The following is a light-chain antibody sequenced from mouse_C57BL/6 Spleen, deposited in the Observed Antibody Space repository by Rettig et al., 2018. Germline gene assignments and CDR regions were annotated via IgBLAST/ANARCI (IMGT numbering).Light chain of an antibody. CDR3: QQYSSYPLT. CDR1: QDVGTA. Sequence: DIVMTQSHKFMSTSVGDRVSITCKASQDVGTAVAWYQQKPGQSPKLLIYWASTRHTGVPDRFTGSGSGTDFTLTISNVQSEDLADYFCQQYSSYPLTFGAGTKLEPK. V-gene: IGKV6-23*01. J-gene: IGKJ5*01. CDR2: WAS.